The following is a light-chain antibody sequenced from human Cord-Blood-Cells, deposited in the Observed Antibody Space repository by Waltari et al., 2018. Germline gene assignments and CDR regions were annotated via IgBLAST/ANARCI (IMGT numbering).Light chain of an antibody. Sequence: AIQLTQSPSSPSASVGGRVTITCRASQGISSALAWYQQKPGKAPKLLIYDASSLESGVPSRFTGSGSGTEFTLTISSLQPEDFATYYCQQFNNYPWTFGQGTKVEIK. V-gene: IGKV1D-13*01. CDR1: QGISSA. CDR2: DAS. CDR3: QQFNNYPWT. J-gene: IGKJ1*01.